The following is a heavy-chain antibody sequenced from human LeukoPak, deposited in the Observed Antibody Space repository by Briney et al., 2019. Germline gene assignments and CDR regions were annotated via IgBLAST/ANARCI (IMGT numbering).Heavy chain of an antibody. J-gene: IGHJ6*03. Sequence: SETLSLTCSVSGGSISSCYWSWIRQPAGKGLEWIGRRSTNYNPSLKSRVTMSVDTSKNQFSLKLSSVTAADTAVYYCAREKLDIVIVPGRESSFYYYYYMDVWGKGTTVTISS. V-gene: IGHV4-4*07. CDR3: AREKLDIVIVPGRESSFYYYYYMDV. CDR1: GGSISSCY. D-gene: IGHD2-2*03. CDR2: RST.